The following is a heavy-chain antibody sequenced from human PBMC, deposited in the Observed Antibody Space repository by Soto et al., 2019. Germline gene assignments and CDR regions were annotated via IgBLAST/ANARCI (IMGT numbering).Heavy chain of an antibody. J-gene: IGHJ4*02. V-gene: IGHV4-39*01. Sequence: QLQLQESGPGLVKPSETLSLTCTVSGGSISNSDYYWGWIRQRPGKELEWIGTIYYSGTTYFNPSLKSRVTISVDTSKNQFSLKLSSVTAADTAVYYCARLVYINYVGYYFDYWGQGTLVTVSS. CDR3: ARLVYINYVGYYFDY. CDR2: IYYSGTT. CDR1: GGSISNSDYY. D-gene: IGHD4-4*01.